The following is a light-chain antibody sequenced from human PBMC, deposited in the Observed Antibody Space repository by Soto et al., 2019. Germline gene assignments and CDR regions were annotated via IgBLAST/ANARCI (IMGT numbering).Light chain of an antibody. V-gene: IGLV2-11*01. CDR1: SSDVGGYNY. J-gene: IGLJ1*01. Sequence: QSVLTQPRSVSGSPGQSVAISCTGSSSDVGGYNYVSWYQQHPGKAPKLMIYDVNRRPSGVPDRFSGSKSGNTASLTISGLQSEDEADYYCSSYADIYTYVFGVGIKVIV. CDR2: DVN. CDR3: SSYADIYTYV.